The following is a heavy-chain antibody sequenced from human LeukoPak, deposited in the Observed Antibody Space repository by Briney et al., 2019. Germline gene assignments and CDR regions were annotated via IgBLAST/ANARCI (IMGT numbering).Heavy chain of an antibody. CDR1: GGTFSSYA. Sequence: GASVKVSCKASGGTFSSYAISWVRQAPGQGLEWMGRIIPIFGIANYAQKFQGRVTITADKSTSTAYMELSSLRSEDTAVYYCATPEDPSIVGGNGDAFEILGQGTMVTVSS. J-gene: IGHJ3*02. D-gene: IGHD1-26*01. CDR3: ATPEDPSIVGGNGDAFEI. V-gene: IGHV1-69*04. CDR2: IIPIFGIA.